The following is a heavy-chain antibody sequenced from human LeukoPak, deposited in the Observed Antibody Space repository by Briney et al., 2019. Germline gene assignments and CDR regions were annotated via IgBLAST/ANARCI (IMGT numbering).Heavy chain of an antibody. CDR1: GFTFSSYW. Sequence: GGSLRLSCAASGFTFSSYWMSWVRQAPGKGLEYVPNIKQDGSEKYYVDSVKGRFTISRDNTKNSLYLQMNSLRAEDTAVYYCARDQGPRGSGSYEKGDFDYWGQGTLVTVSS. CDR3: ARDQGPRGSGSYEKGDFDY. CDR2: IKQDGSEK. J-gene: IGHJ4*02. V-gene: IGHV3-7*01. D-gene: IGHD3-10*01.